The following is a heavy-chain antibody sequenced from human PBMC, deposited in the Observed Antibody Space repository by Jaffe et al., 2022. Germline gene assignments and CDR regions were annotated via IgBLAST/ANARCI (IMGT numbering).Heavy chain of an antibody. CDR1: GGSFSGYY. V-gene: IGHV4-34*01. Sequence: QVQLQQWGAGLLKPSETLSLTCAVYGGSFSGYYWSWIRQPPGKGLEWIGEINHSGSTNYNPSLKSRVTISVDTSKNQFSLKLSSVTAADTAVYYCARGIAPAGYSSSWSPGRRVYYFDYWGQGTLVTVSS. D-gene: IGHD6-13*01. CDR2: INHSGST. J-gene: IGHJ4*02. CDR3: ARGIAPAGYSSSWSPGRRVYYFDY.